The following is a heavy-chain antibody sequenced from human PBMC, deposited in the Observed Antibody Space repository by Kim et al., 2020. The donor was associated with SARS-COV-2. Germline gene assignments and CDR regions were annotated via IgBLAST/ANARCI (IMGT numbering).Heavy chain of an antibody. J-gene: IGHJ6*02. CDR3: AGGSGMDV. CDR2: GTAI. V-gene: IGHV3-74*01. Sequence: GTAIVYADSVKGRFSISRDNAKSTLYLQMTSLRAEDTAVYYCAGGSGMDVWGQGTTVTVTS.